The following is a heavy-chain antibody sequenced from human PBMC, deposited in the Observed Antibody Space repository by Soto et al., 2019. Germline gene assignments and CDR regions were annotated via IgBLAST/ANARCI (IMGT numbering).Heavy chain of an antibody. CDR2: IKSDGSTT. V-gene: IGHV3-74*03. CDR3: ASAAPFNYGGNSGFDF. Sequence: QPGGSLRLSCAASGFTFSNKWIHWVRQAPGKGLVWVSSIKSDGSTTTYADSVKGRFTISRDNAKNTLYLQMNSLRAEDTAVYYCASAAPFNYGGNSGFDFWGQGTLVTVSS. D-gene: IGHD4-17*01. CDR1: GFTFSNKW. J-gene: IGHJ4*02.